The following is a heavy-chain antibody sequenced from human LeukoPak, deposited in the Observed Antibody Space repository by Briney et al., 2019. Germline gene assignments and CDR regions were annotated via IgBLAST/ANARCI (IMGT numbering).Heavy chain of an antibody. D-gene: IGHD6-13*01. CDR2: IYYSGST. J-gene: IGHJ5*02. CDR3: AGYSRLIAAAGVGCFDP. V-gene: IGHV4-39*02. Sequence: SETLSLTCTVSGGSVSSSSYYWGWIRQPPGKGLEWIGSIYYSGSTYYNPSLKSRVTISVDTSKNHFSLKLSSVTAADTAVYYCAGYSRLIAAAGVGCFDPWGQGTLVTVSS. CDR1: GGSVSSSSYY.